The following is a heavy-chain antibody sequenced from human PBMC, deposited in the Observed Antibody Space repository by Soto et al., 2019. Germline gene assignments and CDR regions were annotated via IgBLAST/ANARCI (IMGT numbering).Heavy chain of an antibody. V-gene: IGHV3-11*01. J-gene: IGHJ4*02. CDR3: GRSHGAGSY. Sequence: QVRLEESGGDLVKPGESLRLSCVASGFTFIDYYMNWVRQAPGKGLEWVSYISSTGKNIYYSDSVKGRFIVSRDNAKNSLFLQMNSLTVDDTAIYYCGRSHGAGSYWGRGTRVTVSS. CDR1: GFTFIDYY. CDR2: ISSTGKNI. D-gene: IGHD4-17*01.